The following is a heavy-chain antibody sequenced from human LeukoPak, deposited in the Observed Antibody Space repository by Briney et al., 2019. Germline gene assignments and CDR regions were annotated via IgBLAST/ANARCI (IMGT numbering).Heavy chain of an antibody. D-gene: IGHD6-13*01. CDR1: GFTFSNYW. V-gene: IGHV3-7*01. CDR2: IKQDGSEK. CDR3: ARSSWPYFDY. Sequence: GGSLRLSCAPSGFTFSNYWMSWVRQAPGKGLEWVANIKQDGSEKYYVDSVKGRFTISRDNSKNTLYLQMNSLRAEDTAVYYCARSSWPYFDYWGQGTLVTVSS. J-gene: IGHJ4*02.